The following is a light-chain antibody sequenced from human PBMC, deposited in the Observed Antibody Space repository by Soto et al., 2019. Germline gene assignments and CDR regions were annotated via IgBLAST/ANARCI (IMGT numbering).Light chain of an antibody. J-gene: IGKJ5*01. Sequence: EIVMTQSPATLSASPGERAALSYRASQSVSSNLAWYQQKPGQTPRLLIYYASTRATGIPARFSGSGSGTEFTLTISSLQSEDFAIYYCQQFNNWPRATFGQGTRLEIK. CDR2: YAS. V-gene: IGKV3-15*01. CDR1: QSVSSN. CDR3: QQFNNWPRAT.